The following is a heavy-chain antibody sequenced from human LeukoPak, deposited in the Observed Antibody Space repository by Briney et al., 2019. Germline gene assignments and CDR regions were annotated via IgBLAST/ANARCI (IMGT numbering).Heavy chain of an antibody. CDR3: ARESEAAGTYYLDH. V-gene: IGHV3-74*01. CDR1: GFTFNEFW. J-gene: IGHJ4*02. Sequence: GGSLTLSCAASGFTFNEFWMHWVRQAPGKGLMWVSRIHKDGLHTWYADSMKGRSTISRDNAENTVYLQLNSLRVEDTAVYYCARESEAAGTYYLDHWGKGNLVTVSS. CDR2: IHKDGLHT. D-gene: IGHD6-25*01.